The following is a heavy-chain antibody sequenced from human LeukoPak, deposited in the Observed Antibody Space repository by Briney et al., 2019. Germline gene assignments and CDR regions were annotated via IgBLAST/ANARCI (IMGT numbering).Heavy chain of an antibody. J-gene: IGHJ3*02. V-gene: IGHV4-39*01. CDR3: ARGSGSYYIWDAFGI. CDR1: GGSISSSSYY. CDR2: IYYSGST. Sequence: KPSETLSLTCTVSGGSISSSSYYWGWIRQPPGKGLEWIGSIYYSGSTYYNPSLKSRVTISVDTSKNQFSLKLSSVTAADTAVYYCARGSGSYYIWDAFGIWGQGTMVTVSS. D-gene: IGHD1-26*01.